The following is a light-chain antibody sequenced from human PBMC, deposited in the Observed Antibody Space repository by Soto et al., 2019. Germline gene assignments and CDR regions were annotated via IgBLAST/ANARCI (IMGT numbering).Light chain of an antibody. V-gene: IGLV1-44*01. J-gene: IGLJ1*01. CDR1: SSNIGSNT. CDR2: SNN. Sequence: QAVVTQPPSASGTPGQRVTISCSGSSSNIGSNTVNWYQQLPGTAPKLLIYSNNQRPSGVPDRFSGSKSGTSASLAISGLQSEDEADYYCSSYAGSSNVFGTGTQLTVL. CDR3: SSYAGSSNV.